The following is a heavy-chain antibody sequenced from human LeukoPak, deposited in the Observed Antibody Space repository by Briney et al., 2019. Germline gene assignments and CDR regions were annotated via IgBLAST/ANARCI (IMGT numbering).Heavy chain of an antibody. V-gene: IGHV4-61*05. D-gene: IGHD3-22*01. Sequence: PSETLSLTCTVSGGSISSSSYYWSWIRQPPGKGLEWIGYIYYSGSTNYNPSLKSRVTISVDTSKNQFSLKLSSVTAADTAVYYCARIVDSSGLFEGPDAFDIWGQGTMVTVSS. J-gene: IGHJ3*02. CDR3: ARIVDSSGLFEGPDAFDI. CDR1: GGSISSSSYY. CDR2: IYYSGST.